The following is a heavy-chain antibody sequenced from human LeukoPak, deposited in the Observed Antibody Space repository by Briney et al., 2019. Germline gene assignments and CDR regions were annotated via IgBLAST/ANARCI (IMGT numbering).Heavy chain of an antibody. V-gene: IGHV4-59*12. CDR2: IYYSGST. Sequence: SETLSLTCTVSAGSISNYYWTWIRQPPGKELEWIGYIYYSGSTKYNPSLKSRVTISVDTSKNQFSPKLSSVTAADTAVYYCARVGIVDAFDIWGQGTMVTVSS. J-gene: IGHJ3*02. D-gene: IGHD1-26*01. CDR3: ARVGIVDAFDI. CDR1: AGSISNYY.